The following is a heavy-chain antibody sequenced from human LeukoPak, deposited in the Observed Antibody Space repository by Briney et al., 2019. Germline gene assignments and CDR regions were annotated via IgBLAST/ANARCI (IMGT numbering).Heavy chain of an antibody. J-gene: IGHJ4*02. CDR1: GFTFDSFS. V-gene: IGHV3-21*04. D-gene: IGHD3-22*01. CDR2: ISTSSRHI. Sequence: GGSLRLSCAASGFTFDSFSMNWVRQAPGKGLEWVSSISTSSRHIYHADSVKGRFTISRDNAKNSLYLQMNSLKAGDTALYYCAREGGIYDSSGSPPDYWGQGTLVTVSS. CDR3: AREGGIYDSSGSPPDY.